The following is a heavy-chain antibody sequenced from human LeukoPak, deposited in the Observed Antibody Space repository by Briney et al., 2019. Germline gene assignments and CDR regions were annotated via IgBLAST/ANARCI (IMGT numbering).Heavy chain of an antibody. V-gene: IGHV4-38-2*02. D-gene: IGHD3-22*01. CDR3: ARLSRGSGSPYYFDY. CDR2: MYHSGST. Sequence: SETLSLTCTVSGGSISSYYWGWVRQPPGKGLEWIGSMYHSGSTYYNPSLESRVTISVDTSRNQFSLRLTSVTAADTAVYFCARLSRGSGSPYYFDYWGQGTLVTVSS. CDR1: GGSISSYY. J-gene: IGHJ4*02.